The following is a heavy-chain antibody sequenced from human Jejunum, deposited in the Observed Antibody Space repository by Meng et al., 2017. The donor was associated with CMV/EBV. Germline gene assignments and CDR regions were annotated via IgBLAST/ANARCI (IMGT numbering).Heavy chain of an antibody. CDR3: AKSIAVAGNYYYGMDV. Sequence: TFSTYAMSWVRQAPGKGLEWVSSLSGTGGGPTYSADSVKGRFTISRDNPRNTLYLQMSSLRVEDTAVYYCAKSIAVAGNYYYGMDVWGQGTTVTVSS. V-gene: IGHV3-23*01. D-gene: IGHD6-19*01. CDR2: LSGTGGGPT. CDR1: TFSTYA. J-gene: IGHJ6*02.